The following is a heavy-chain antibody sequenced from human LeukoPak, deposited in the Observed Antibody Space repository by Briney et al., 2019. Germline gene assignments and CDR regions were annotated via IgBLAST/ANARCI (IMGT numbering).Heavy chain of an antibody. V-gene: IGHV3-48*03. Sequence: GGSLRLSCAASGFTFSSYEMNWVRQAPGKGLEWASYISGSGSTIYYADSVKGRFTISRDNSKNTLYLQMNSLRAEDTAVYCCAKENYDSGGYYKVPDNWGQGTLVTVSS. J-gene: IGHJ4*02. D-gene: IGHD3-10*01. CDR3: AKENYDSGGYYKVPDN. CDR1: GFTFSSYE. CDR2: ISGSGSTI.